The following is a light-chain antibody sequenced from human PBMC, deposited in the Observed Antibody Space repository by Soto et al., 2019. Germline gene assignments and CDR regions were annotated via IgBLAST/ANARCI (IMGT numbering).Light chain of an antibody. CDR2: DAS. CDR1: QSVDNR. J-gene: IGKJ5*01. Sequence: VVLTQSPGTLSLSPGERATLSCRASQSVDNRLAWYQQKPGQPPRLLIFDASSRATDIPDRFSGRGSGTDFSLTITRLAPEDFAVYYCQQRSNWPLITFGQGTRLEI. CDR3: QQRSNWPLIT. V-gene: IGKV3D-20*02.